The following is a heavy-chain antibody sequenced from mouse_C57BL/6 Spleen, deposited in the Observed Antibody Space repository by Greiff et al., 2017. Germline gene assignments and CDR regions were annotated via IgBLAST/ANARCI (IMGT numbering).Heavy chain of an antibody. CDR2: IDPSDSYT. V-gene: IGHV1-50*01. CDR3: ARRDLLLRFAY. CDR1: GYTFTSYW. Sequence: QVQLQQPGAELVKPGASVKLSCKASGYTFTSYWMQWVKQRPGQGLEWIGVIDPSDSYTNYNQKFKGKATLTVDTSSSTAYMQLSSLTSEDSAVYYCARRDLLLRFAYWGQGTLVTVSA. D-gene: IGHD1-1*01. J-gene: IGHJ3*01.